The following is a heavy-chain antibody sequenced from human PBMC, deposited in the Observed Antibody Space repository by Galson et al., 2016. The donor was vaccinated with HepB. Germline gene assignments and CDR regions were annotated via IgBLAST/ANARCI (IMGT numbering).Heavy chain of an antibody. CDR1: GGSISSSYY. J-gene: IGHJ6*03. D-gene: IGHD1-7*01. CDR3: ARHAGTSYENYYMDV. Sequence: SETLSLTCTVSGGSISSSYYWAWIRQPPGKGLEWIASIYYSGTSYYKPSLTSRVTISVDTSKSQFSLKVRSVTAADTAVCYCARHAGTSYENYYMDVWGRGTTVAVSS. V-gene: IGHV4-39*01. CDR2: IYYSGTS.